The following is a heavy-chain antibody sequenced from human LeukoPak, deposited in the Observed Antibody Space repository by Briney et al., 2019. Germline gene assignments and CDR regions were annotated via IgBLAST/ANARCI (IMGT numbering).Heavy chain of an antibody. CDR2: INPSGGST. J-gene: IGHJ4*02. D-gene: IGHD5-24*01. CDR3: ARGMGMATISGRFDY. V-gene: IGHV1-46*01. Sequence: ASVKVSCTASGYTFTDYYMHWVRQAPGQGLEWMGIINPSGGSTSYAQKFQGRVTMTRDMSTSTVYMELSSLRSEDTAVYYCARGMGMATISGRFDYWGQGTLVTVSS. CDR1: GYTFTDYY.